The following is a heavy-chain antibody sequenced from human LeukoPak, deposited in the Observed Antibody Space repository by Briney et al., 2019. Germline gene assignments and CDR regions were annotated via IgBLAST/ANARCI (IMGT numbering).Heavy chain of an antibody. V-gene: IGHV3-33*01. CDR2: IWYDGSNK. CDR3: ARERRFLVAPDYYYCGMDV. CDR1: GFTFSSYG. Sequence: GGSLRLSCAASGFTFSSYGMHWVRQAPGKGLEWVAVIWYDGSNKYYADSVKGRFTISRDNSKNTLYLQMNSLRAEDTAVYYCARERRFLVAPDYYYCGMDVWGQGTTVTVSS. D-gene: IGHD6-6*01. J-gene: IGHJ6*02.